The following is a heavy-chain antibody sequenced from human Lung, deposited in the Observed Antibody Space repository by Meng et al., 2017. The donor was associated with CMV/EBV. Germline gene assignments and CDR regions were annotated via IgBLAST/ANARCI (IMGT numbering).Heavy chain of an antibody. D-gene: IGHD2-21*01. CDR2: IYPGDSDT. CDR1: GYSFTSYW. CDR3: ARLPGGDYFTDY. Sequence: ETLSLXXKGSGYSFTSYWIGWVRQMPGKGLEWMGIIYPGDSDTRYSPSFQGQVTISADKSISTAYLQWSSLKASDTAMYYCARLPGGDYFTDYWGQGTLVTVSS. J-gene: IGHJ4*02. V-gene: IGHV5-51*01.